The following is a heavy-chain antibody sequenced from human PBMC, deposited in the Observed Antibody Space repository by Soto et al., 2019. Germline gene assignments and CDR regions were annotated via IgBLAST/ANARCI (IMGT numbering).Heavy chain of an antibody. J-gene: IGHJ6*02. CDR3: ARHVEGYANYYYGMDV. CDR1: GYSFTSYW. D-gene: IGHD5-12*01. Sequence: GESLKISCKGSGYSFTSYWIGWVRQMPGKGLEWMGIIYPGDSDTRYSPSFQGQVTISADKSISTAYLQWSSLKASDTAMYYCARHVEGYANYYYGMDVWGQGTTVTVS. CDR2: IYPGDSDT. V-gene: IGHV5-51*01.